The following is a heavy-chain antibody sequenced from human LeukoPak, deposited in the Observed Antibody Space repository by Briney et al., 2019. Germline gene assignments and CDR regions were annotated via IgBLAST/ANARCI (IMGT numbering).Heavy chain of an antibody. D-gene: IGHD2-15*01. Sequence: WASVTVSCKASGYTFTGYYMHWVRQAPGQGLEWMGWINPNSGGTNYAQKFQGRVTMTRDTSISTAYMELSRLRSDDTAVYYCARDVVVVAATPSDAFDIWGQGTMVTVSS. CDR3: ARDVVVVAATPSDAFDI. V-gene: IGHV1-2*02. CDR2: INPNSGGT. J-gene: IGHJ3*02. CDR1: GYTFTGYY.